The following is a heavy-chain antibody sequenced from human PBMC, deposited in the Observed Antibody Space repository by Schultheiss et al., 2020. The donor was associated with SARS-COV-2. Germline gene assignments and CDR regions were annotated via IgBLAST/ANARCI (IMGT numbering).Heavy chain of an antibody. V-gene: IGHV4-34*01. CDR3: ARECIVVVVAANMVWFDP. J-gene: IGHJ5*02. D-gene: IGHD2-15*01. Sequence: SETLSLTCAVYGESFSGYYWTWIRQPPGKKLEWIGEISHSGNTNYNPSLKSRVTISVDTSKNQFSLKLDSVTAADTAMYYCARECIVVVVAANMVWFDPWGQGTLVTVSS. CDR2: ISHSGNT. CDR1: GESFSGYY.